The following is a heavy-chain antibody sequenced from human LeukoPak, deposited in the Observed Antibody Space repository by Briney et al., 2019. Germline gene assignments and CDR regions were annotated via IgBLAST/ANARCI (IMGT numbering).Heavy chain of an antibody. V-gene: IGHV3-30-3*01. D-gene: IGHD3-22*01. J-gene: IGHJ4*02. CDR1: GFTFSSYW. CDR2: ISYDGSNK. Sequence: GGSLRLSCAASGFTFSSYWMSWVRQAPGKGLEWVAVISYDGSNKYYADSVKGRFTISRDNSKNTLYLQMNSLRAEDTAVYYCARDHDSSGYYHDYWGQGTLVTVSS. CDR3: ARDHDSSGYYHDY.